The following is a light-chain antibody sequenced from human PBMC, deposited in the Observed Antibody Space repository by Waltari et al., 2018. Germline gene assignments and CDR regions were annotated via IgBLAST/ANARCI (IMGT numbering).Light chain of an antibody. Sequence: EIVLMQSPGTLSLSPGERATLSCRASQSVTSNYLAWYQQKPGQAPRLLIYGASSRATDIPGRFSDSGSGTDFTLTISRLEPEDFAVYYCQHYGSSPETFGQGTKLEIK. V-gene: IGKV3-20*01. CDR2: GAS. J-gene: IGKJ2*01. CDR1: QSVTSNY. CDR3: QHYGSSPET.